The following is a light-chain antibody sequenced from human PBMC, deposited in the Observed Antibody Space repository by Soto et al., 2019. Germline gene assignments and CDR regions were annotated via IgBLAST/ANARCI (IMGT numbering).Light chain of an antibody. V-gene: IGKV3-15*01. CDR1: QSVSSN. J-gene: IGKJ4*01. CDR2: GAS. CDR3: QQYNNWPPLP. Sequence: EIVMTQSPATLSVSPGERSTRSCRASQSVSSNLAWYQQKPGQAPRLLIYGASTRATGIPARFSGSGSGTEFTLTISSLQSEDFAVYYCQQYNNWPPLPFGGGTKVEIK.